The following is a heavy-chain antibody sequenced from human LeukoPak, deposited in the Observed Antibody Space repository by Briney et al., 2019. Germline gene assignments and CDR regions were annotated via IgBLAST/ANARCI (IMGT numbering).Heavy chain of an antibody. Sequence: PGGSLRLSCAASGFPFSTYSMNWVRQAPGKGLEWISYISSSTSTIYYADSVKGRFTISRDNAKNSLCLQMHSLRAEDTAVYYCARDRFGEFHPWGQGTLVTVSS. V-gene: IGHV3-48*01. D-gene: IGHD3-10*01. CDR2: ISSSTSTI. J-gene: IGHJ5*02. CDR3: ARDRFGEFHP. CDR1: GFPFSTYS.